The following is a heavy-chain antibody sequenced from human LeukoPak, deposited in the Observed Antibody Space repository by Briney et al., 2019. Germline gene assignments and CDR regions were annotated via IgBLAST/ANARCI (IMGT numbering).Heavy chain of an antibody. V-gene: IGHV3-30*18. CDR3: AKEDGASGSRYQAYFDY. CDR2: ISDNGGLQ. CDR1: GFTLSRHG. J-gene: IGHJ4*02. D-gene: IGHD3-10*01. Sequence: GGSLRLSCAVSGFTLSRHGMHWVRQAPGRGLDWVAVISDNGGLQYYSDSVKGRFTISRDNSKNTVYLQMNSLRPEDTALYFCAKEDGASGSRYQAYFDYWGQGVLVTVSS.